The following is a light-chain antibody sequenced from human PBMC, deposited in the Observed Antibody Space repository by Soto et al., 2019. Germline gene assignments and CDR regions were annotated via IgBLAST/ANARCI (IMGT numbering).Light chain of an antibody. V-gene: IGLV2-23*02. Sequence: QSVLTQPASVSGSPGQSITISCTGTVGLVSWYQQHPGKVPKLIIYDDTKRPSGVSSRFSGSKSGNTASLTISGLQTEDEADYYCSSYAGSNNFRVFGPGTKVTVL. CDR2: DDT. CDR1: VGL. CDR3: SSYAGSNNFRV. J-gene: IGLJ1*01.